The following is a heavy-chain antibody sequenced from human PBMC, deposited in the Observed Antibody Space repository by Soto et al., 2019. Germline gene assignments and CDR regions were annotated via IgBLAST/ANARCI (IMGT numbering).Heavy chain of an antibody. V-gene: IGHV3-23*01. CDR1: EFTFSLYV. CDR3: ARGGTAVWGKGEHYYGMDV. CDR2: ISGSGAST. D-gene: IGHD3-16*01. J-gene: IGHJ6*02. Sequence: GGSLRLSCVGSEFTFSLYVIGWVRQAPGKGPEWVSFISGSGASTYYADSVKGRFAISRDNSKNTVYLQMNNLRPEDTAIYSCARGGTAVWGKGEHYYGMDVWGPGTTVTVSS.